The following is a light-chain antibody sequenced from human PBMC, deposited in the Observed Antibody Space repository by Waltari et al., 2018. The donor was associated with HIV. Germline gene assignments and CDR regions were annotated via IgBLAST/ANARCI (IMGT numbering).Light chain of an antibody. CDR1: RSDIGDYNF. V-gene: IGLV2-14*03. CDR3: SSYSSSNTVV. Sequence: QSALTQPASMSGSPGQSITISCAGTRSDIGDYNFVPWFQQHPGKAPKLIFPDVIHSVSEVSDRFSASKSGNTASLTIAGLQPEDEADYYCSSYSSSNTVVFGGGTKLTVL. CDR2: DVI. J-gene: IGLJ2*01.